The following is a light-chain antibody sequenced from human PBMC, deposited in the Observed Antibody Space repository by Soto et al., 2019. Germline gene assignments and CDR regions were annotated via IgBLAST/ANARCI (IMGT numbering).Light chain of an antibody. V-gene: IGKV3-15*01. Sequence: EIVMTQSPATLSVSPGERATLSCRASQSVSSNLAWYQHKPGQAPRLLIYGASSRATGIPARFSGSGSGTEFTLTISSLQSEEFAVYYCQQYNNWPPWTFGQGTKVEI. J-gene: IGKJ1*01. CDR3: QQYNNWPPWT. CDR2: GAS. CDR1: QSVSSN.